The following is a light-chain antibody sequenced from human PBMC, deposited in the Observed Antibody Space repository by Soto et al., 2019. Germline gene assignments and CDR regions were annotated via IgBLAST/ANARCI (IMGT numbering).Light chain of an antibody. CDR3: QQYGSSWT. V-gene: IGKV3-20*01. CDR1: QSVSSSY. J-gene: IGKJ1*01. Sequence: EIFFTQSPATLSLSPGERATLTCRASQSVSSSYLAWYQQKPGQAPRLLIYGASSRATGIPDRFSGSGSGTDFTLTIRRLEPEDFAVYYCQQYGSSWTFGQGTKVDIK. CDR2: GAS.